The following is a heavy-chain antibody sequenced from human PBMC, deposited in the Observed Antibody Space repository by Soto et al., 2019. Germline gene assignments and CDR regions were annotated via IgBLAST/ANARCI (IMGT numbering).Heavy chain of an antibody. CDR2: ISGSGGST. Sequence: EVQLLESGGGLVQPGGSLRLSCAASGFTFSSYAMSWVRQAPGKGLEWVSAISGSGGSTYYADSVKGRFTISRDNSKNTLYLQMNSLRAEDTAGYYCEGRDAARPTTSYGMDVWGQGTTVTVSS. D-gene: IGHD6-6*01. V-gene: IGHV3-23*01. CDR3: EGRDAARPTTSYGMDV. J-gene: IGHJ6*02. CDR1: GFTFSSYA.